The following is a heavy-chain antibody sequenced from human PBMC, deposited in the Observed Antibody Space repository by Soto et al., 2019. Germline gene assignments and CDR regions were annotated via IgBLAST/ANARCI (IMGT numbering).Heavy chain of an antibody. CDR1: GFTFSSYG. Sequence: EVQLVESGGGLVQPGGSLRLSCAASGFTFSSYGMNWVRQTPGKGLEWVSYISTGSATIYYAESVKGRLTTSRDNAKNSLYLQMASLRDEDTAVYFCARDSASYSSSSGSYWYFDLWGRGTLVTVSS. CDR3: ARDSASYSSSSGSYWYFDL. J-gene: IGHJ2*01. D-gene: IGHD6-6*01. V-gene: IGHV3-48*02. CDR2: ISTGSATI.